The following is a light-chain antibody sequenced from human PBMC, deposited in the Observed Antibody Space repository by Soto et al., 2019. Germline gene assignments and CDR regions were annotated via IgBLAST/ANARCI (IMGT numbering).Light chain of an antibody. CDR2: GAS. CDR1: QSINSNY. V-gene: IGKV3-20*01. Sequence: ETVLTQSPGTLSLSPGERATLSCRASQSINSNYLAWYQQKPGQSPRVLIYGASSRATCIPDRFSGSGSGTDFTLTISRLEPEDFAVYYCQQYDNSPSTFGQGTKVEIK. J-gene: IGKJ1*01. CDR3: QQYDNSPST.